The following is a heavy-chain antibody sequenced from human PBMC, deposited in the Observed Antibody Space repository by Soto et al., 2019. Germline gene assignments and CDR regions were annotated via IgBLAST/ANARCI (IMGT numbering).Heavy chain of an antibody. V-gene: IGHV4-39*01. D-gene: IGHD3-22*01. CDR3: ARQSNKYYYDSSGYYGAFDI. CDR1: GGSISSSSYY. J-gene: IGHJ3*02. Sequence: LSLTCTVSGGSISSSSYYWGWIRQPPGKGLEWIGSIYYSGSTYYNPSLKSRVTISVDTSKNQFSLKLSSVTAADTAVYYCARQSNKYYYDSSGYYGAFDIWGQGTMVTVSS. CDR2: IYYSGST.